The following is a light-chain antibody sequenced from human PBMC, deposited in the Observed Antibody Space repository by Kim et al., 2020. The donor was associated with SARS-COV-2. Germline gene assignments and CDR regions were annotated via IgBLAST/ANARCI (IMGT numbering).Light chain of an antibody. CDR3: SSFTTTTGYV. J-gene: IGLJ1*01. Sequence: QSALTQPPSASGSPGQSVTISCTGTRSDVGGYNFVSWYQQCPGKAPKLIMSDVNKRPSGVSSRFSGSKSGNTASLTISGLQPDDEADYFCSSFTTTTGYVFGAGTKVTVL. CDR1: RSDVGGYNF. CDR2: DVN. V-gene: IGLV2-14*03.